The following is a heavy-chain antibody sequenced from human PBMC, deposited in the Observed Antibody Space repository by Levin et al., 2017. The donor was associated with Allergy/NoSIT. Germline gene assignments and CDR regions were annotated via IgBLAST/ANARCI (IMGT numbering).Heavy chain of an antibody. D-gene: IGHD6-19*01. V-gene: IGHV4-39*01. CDR1: GGSISSSSYY. J-gene: IGHJ4*02. Sequence: SETLSLTCTVSGGSISSSSYYWGWIRQPPGKGLEWIGSIYYSGSTYYNPSLKSRVTISVDTSKNQFSLKLSSVTAAGTAVYYCARTVGYSSGWRHFDYWGQGTLVTVSS. CDR2: IYYSGST. CDR3: ARTVGYSSGWRHFDY.